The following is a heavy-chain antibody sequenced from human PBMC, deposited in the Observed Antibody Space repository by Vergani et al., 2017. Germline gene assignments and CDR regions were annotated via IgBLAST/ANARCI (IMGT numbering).Heavy chain of an antibody. D-gene: IGHD6-13*01. CDR3: ACNAPQSSSWDFDL. CDR2: IYTSGST. CDR1: GGSISSYY. V-gene: IGHV4-4*07. J-gene: IGHJ2*01. Sequence: QVQLQESGPGLVKPSETLSLTCTVSGGSISSYYWSWIRQPAGKGLEWIGRIYTSGSTNYNPSLKSRVTMSVDTSKNQFSLKLSSVTAADTAVYYCACNAPQSSSWDFDLWGRGTLVTVSS.